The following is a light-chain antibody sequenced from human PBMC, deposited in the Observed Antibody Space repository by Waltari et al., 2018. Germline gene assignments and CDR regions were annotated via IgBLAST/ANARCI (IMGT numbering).Light chain of an antibody. J-gene: IGKJ2*01. Sequence: DIQMTQSPSTLSASVGDRVTITCRASQSISSWLAWYQQKPGKAPKLLIYDASSLESGVPSRFSGSGSGTEFTLTISSLQPDDFAVYYCQQYGSAPNTFGQGTKVEV. V-gene: IGKV1-5*01. CDR3: QQYGSAPNT. CDR2: DAS. CDR1: QSISSW.